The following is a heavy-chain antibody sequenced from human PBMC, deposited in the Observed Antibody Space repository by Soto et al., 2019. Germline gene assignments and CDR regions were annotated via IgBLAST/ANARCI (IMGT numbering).Heavy chain of an antibody. CDR3: ARLPEPGIAAAGTVY. D-gene: IGHD6-13*01. Sequence: QVQLVQSGAEVKKPGSSVKVSCKASGGTFSSYTISWVRQAPGQGLEWMGRIIPILGIANYAQKFQGRVTITADKSTSTAYMELSSLRSEDTAVYYCARLPEPGIAAAGTVYWGQGTLVTVSS. CDR1: GGTFSSYT. V-gene: IGHV1-69*02. CDR2: IIPILGIA. J-gene: IGHJ4*02.